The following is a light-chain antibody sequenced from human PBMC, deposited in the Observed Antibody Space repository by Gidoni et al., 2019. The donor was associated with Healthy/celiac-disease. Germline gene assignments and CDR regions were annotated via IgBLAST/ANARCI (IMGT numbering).Light chain of an antibody. V-gene: IGKV1-5*03. Sequence: IQMTQSPSTLSASVGDRVTITCRDSQSISSWLAWYQQKPGKAPKLLIYKASSLERGVPSRFSGSGSGTEFTLTISSLQPDDFATYYCQQYNSYSYTFGQGTKLEIK. CDR1: QSISSW. CDR3: QQYNSYSYT. J-gene: IGKJ2*01. CDR2: KAS.